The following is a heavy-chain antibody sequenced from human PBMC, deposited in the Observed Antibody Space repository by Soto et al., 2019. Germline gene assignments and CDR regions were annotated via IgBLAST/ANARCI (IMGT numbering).Heavy chain of an antibody. D-gene: IGHD2-2*01. CDR3: ARSQGSSTSLEIYYYYYYGMDV. CDR2: IIPISETT. J-gene: IGHJ6*02. CDR1: GGTFSSYA. Sequence: QVQLVQSGAEVKKPGSSVKVSCKASGGTFSSYAISWVRQAPGQGLEWMGGIIPISETTNYAQKFQGXVXITADEXXXXXXXXXXXXXXXXXXXYYCARSQGSSTSLEIYYYYYYGMDVWGQGTTVTVSS. V-gene: IGHV1-69*01.